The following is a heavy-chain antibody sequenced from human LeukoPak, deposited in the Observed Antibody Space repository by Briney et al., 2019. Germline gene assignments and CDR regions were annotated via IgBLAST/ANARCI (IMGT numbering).Heavy chain of an antibody. V-gene: IGHV4-39*07. Sequence: SETLSLTCTVSGGSISSSSYYWGWIRQPPGKGLEWIGSVYYSGSTYYNPSLKSRVTISVDTSKNQFSLKLSSVTAADTAVYYCARAGRDGYNHHDAFDIWGQGTMVTVSS. CDR2: VYYSGST. CDR1: GGSISSSSYY. D-gene: IGHD5-24*01. CDR3: ARAGRDGYNHHDAFDI. J-gene: IGHJ3*02.